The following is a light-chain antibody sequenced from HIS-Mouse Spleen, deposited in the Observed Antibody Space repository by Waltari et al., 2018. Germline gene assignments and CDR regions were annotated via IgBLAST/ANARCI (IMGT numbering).Light chain of an antibody. CDR2: EVS. J-gene: IGLJ2*01. CDR1: SSDVGGYNY. CDR3: SSYAGSNNHVV. V-gene: IGLV2-8*01. Sequence: QSALTQPPSASGSPGQSVTISCTGTSSDVGGYNYVSWYQQHPGKAPKLMIYEVSTRPSGVPDSFSGSKSGNTASLTVSGLQAEDEADYYCSSYAGSNNHVVFGGGTKLTVL.